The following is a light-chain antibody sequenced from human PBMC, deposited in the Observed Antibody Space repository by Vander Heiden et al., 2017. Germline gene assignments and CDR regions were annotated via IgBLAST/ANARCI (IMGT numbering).Light chain of an antibody. CDR1: STDVGGYNL. CDR3: FAYSSTSTNV. Sequence: QSALTQPASVSGSPGQWITISCTGYSTDVGGYNLVSWYQQFPGKAPKLMIYDVSKRPSGVSNRISGSKSGNTASLTISGLQAEDEADYYCFAYSSTSTNVFGTGTKVTVL. CDR2: DVS. V-gene: IGLV2-23*02. J-gene: IGLJ1*01.